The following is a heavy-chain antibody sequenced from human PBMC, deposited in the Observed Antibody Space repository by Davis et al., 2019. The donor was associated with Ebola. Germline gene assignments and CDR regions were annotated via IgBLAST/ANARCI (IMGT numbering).Heavy chain of an antibody. CDR3: ARGTMVRGVIITPFDY. J-gene: IGHJ4*02. CDR1: GGSISTVNYY. V-gene: IGHV4-39*07. Sequence: MPGGSLRLSCSVPGGSISTVNYYWGWIRQPPGKGLEWTGSIYYSGSTNYNPSLTSRVTISVETSKNQFSLKLSSVTAADTAVYYGARGTMVRGVIITPFDYWGQGTLVTVSS. D-gene: IGHD3-10*01. CDR2: IYYSGST.